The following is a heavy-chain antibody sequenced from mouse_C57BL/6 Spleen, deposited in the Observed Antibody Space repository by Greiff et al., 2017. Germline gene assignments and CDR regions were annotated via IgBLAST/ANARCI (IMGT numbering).Heavy chain of an antibody. V-gene: IGHV1-64*01. J-gene: IGHJ2*01. D-gene: IGHD1-1*01. CDR1: GYTFTSYW. Sequence: QVQLQQPGAELVKPGASVKLSCKASGYTFTSYWMHWVKQRPGQGLEWIGMIHPNSGSTNYNEKFKSKATLTVDKSSSTAYMQLSSLTSEDSAVYYCARDGSSYPYYFDYWGQGTTLTVSS. CDR3: ARDGSSYPYYFDY. CDR2: IHPNSGST.